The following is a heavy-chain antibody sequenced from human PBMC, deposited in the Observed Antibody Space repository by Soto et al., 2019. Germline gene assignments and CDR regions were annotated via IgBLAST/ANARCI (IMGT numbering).Heavy chain of an antibody. J-gene: IGHJ3*02. D-gene: IGHD3-22*01. CDR3: AICAGVKDASSGYTSPDAFDS. Sequence: GESLKISCKGSGYSFTSYWISWVRQMPGKGLEWMGRIDPSGSYTNYSPSFQGHVTISADKSISTAYLQWSSLKASDTAMYYCAICAGVKDASSGYTSPDAFDSWGQVTRVTVAS. V-gene: IGHV5-10-1*01. CDR2: IDPSGSYT. CDR1: GYSFTSYW.